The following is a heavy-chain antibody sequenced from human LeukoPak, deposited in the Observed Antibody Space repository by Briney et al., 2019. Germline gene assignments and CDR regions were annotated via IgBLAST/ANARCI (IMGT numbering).Heavy chain of an antibody. CDR3: ARSVVMVGGTRWFDP. CDR2: IDSFGNTM. Sequence: PGGSLRLSCAASGFTFSSYWMHWVRQDPGRGLLWVSRIDSFGNTMGYADFVKGRFIISRDNAKNTLYLEMNSLRAEDTAVYYCARSVVMVGGTRWFDPWGQGTLVTVSS. J-gene: IGHJ5*02. CDR1: GFTFSSYW. D-gene: IGHD2-15*01. V-gene: IGHV3-74*01.